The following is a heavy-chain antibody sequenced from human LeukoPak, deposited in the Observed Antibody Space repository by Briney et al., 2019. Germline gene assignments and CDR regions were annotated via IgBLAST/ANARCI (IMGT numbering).Heavy chain of an antibody. CDR1: GYTFTGYY. CDR2: IYPNSGGT. CDR3: ATLLSNAAFDY. J-gene: IGHJ4*02. D-gene: IGHD6-25*01. Sequence: GASVKVSCKASGYTFTGYYMHWVRQAPGQGLEWMGWIYPNSGGTNYAQKFQCRVTMTRDTSISTAYMELSRLRSDDTAVYYCATLLSNAAFDYWGQGTLVTVSS. V-gene: IGHV1-2*02.